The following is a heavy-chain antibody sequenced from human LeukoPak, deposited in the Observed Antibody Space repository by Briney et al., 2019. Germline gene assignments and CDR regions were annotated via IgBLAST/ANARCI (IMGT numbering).Heavy chain of an antibody. D-gene: IGHD6-13*01. Sequence: PGGSLRLSCAASGFTVSSNYTSWVRQAPGKGLEWVSVIYSGGSTYYADSVKGRFTISRDNSKNTLYLQMNSLRAEDTAVYYCARLRYSSSWSYNWFDPWGQGTLVTVSS. J-gene: IGHJ5*02. CDR2: IYSGGST. CDR3: ARLRYSSSWSYNWFDP. CDR1: GFTVSSNY. V-gene: IGHV3-66*04.